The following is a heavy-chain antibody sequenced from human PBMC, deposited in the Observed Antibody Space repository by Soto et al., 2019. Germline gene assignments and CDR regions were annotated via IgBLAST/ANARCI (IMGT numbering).Heavy chain of an antibody. D-gene: IGHD1-1*01. CDR2: IYATGST. Sequence: QVVLQESGPGVVKPSDTLSLTCNVSGASLRGYYWSWIRQPPGKGLEWVGRIYATGSTDYNPSLKSRITTSLNMSKKQFSLTLRSVTAADTAIYCCVRDGTKNLRDRFDPWGRGILVTVSS. CDR3: VRDGTKNLRDRFDP. V-gene: IGHV4-4*07. J-gene: IGHJ5*02. CDR1: GASLRGYY.